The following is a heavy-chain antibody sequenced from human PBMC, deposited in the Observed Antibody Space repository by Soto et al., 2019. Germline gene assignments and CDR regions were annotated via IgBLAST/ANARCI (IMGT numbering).Heavy chain of an antibody. J-gene: IGHJ6*02. Sequence: PGESLNISCKGSGYSFTTYWISWVRQMPGKGLEWMGRIDPSDSYTNYSPSFQGHVTISADKSISTAYLQWSSLKASDTAMYYCARLSSGYSYYYGLDVWGQGTTVTVSS. CDR3: ARLSSGYSYYYGLDV. V-gene: IGHV5-10-1*01. CDR2: IDPSDSYT. D-gene: IGHD3-22*01. CDR1: GYSFTTYW.